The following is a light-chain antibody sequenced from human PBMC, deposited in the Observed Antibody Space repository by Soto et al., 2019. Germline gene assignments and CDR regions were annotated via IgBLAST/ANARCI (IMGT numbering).Light chain of an antibody. CDR2: DAS. V-gene: IGKV3-11*01. Sequence: EIVLTQSPATLSLSPGERATLSCRASQSVSSYLAWYQQKPGQAPRLLIYDASNRATGIPARFSGSGSGTDFTLTISCLEPADFAVYYCQQRSNWPRFTFGPGTKVDIK. J-gene: IGKJ3*01. CDR3: QQRSNWPRFT. CDR1: QSVSSY.